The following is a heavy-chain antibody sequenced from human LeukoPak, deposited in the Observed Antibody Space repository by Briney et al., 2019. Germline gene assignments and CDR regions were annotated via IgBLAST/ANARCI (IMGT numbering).Heavy chain of an antibody. CDR3: ARGHHGYSSSWLYFDY. Sequence: SETLSLTCAVYGGSFSGYNWSWIRQPPGKGLEWIGEINHSGSTNYNPSLKSRVTISVDTSKNQFSLKLSSVTAADTAVYYCARGHHGYSSSWLYFDYWGQGTLVTVSS. D-gene: IGHD6-13*01. V-gene: IGHV4-34*01. CDR2: INHSGST. CDR1: GGSFSGYN. J-gene: IGHJ4*02.